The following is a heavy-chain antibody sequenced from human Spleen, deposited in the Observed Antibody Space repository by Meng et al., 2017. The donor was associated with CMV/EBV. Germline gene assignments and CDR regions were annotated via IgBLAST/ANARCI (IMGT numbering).Heavy chain of an antibody. J-gene: IGHJ3*02. CDR3: AGVGGIEGRRAFDI. V-gene: IGHV4-34*01. CDR2: IDPSGST. D-gene: IGHD6-6*01. CDR1: GWCFGGYY. Sequence: VYGWCFGGYYWSWIRQPPGKGLEWIGEIDPSGSTNYNTSLNQRVIISVDTYTIQFSPQLSCVPAADKAVYYCAGVGGIEGRRAFDIWGQGTMVTVSS.